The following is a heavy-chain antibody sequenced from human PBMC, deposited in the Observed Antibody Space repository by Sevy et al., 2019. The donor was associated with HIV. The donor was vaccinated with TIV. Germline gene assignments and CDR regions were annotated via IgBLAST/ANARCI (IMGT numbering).Heavy chain of an antibody. D-gene: IGHD1-1*01. Sequence: SETLSLTCTVSGGSVSSGRYYWSWIRQPPGKGLEWSGYFYESGRTKYNPSLKSRVTIAVDMSKNLFSLKLTSVTAADTAVYYCARHGAVQLAFGMDVWGQGTRVTVSS. CDR2: FYESGRT. CDR1: GGSVSSGRYY. J-gene: IGHJ6*02. CDR3: ARHGAVQLAFGMDV. V-gene: IGHV4-61*03.